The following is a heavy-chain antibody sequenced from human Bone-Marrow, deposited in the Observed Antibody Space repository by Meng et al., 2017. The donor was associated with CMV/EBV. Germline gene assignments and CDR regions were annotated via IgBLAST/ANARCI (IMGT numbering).Heavy chain of an antibody. Sequence: GGSLRLSCAASGVTFSDHYMDWVRQAPGKGLEWVGRTRNKTNSYTTEYAASVKGRFTISRDDSKNSLYLQMNSLKTEDTAVYYCARVIVVVPAAIDTNDAFDIWGQGKMVTVSS. CDR3: ARVIVVVPAAIDTNDAFDI. CDR1: GVTFSDHY. D-gene: IGHD2-2*01. CDR2: TRNKTNSYTT. V-gene: IGHV3-72*01. J-gene: IGHJ3*02.